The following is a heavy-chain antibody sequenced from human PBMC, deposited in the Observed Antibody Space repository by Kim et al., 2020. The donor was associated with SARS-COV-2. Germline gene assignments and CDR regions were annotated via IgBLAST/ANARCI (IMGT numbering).Heavy chain of an antibody. Sequence: GGSLRLSCAASGFTFSSYGMHWVRQAPGKGLEWVAVISYDGSNKYYADSVKGRFTISRDNSKNTLYLQMNSLRAEDTAVYYCAKDRSSGWYNWFDPWGQGTLVTVS. J-gene: IGHJ5*02. D-gene: IGHD6-19*01. V-gene: IGHV3-30*18. CDR3: AKDRSSGWYNWFDP. CDR1: GFTFSSYG. CDR2: ISYDGSNK.